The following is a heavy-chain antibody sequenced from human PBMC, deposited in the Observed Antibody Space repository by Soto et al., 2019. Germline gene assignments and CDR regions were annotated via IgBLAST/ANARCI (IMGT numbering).Heavy chain of an antibody. V-gene: IGHV4-34*01. CDR3: ARLRAVAGYGSY. J-gene: IGHJ4*02. Sequence: SETLSLTCAVYGGSFSGYYWSWIRQPPGKGLEWIGEINHSGSTNYNPSLKSRVTISVDTSKNQFSLKLSSVTAADTAVYYCARLRAVAGYGSYWGQGTMVTVSS. CDR1: GGSFSGYY. D-gene: IGHD6-19*01. CDR2: INHSGST.